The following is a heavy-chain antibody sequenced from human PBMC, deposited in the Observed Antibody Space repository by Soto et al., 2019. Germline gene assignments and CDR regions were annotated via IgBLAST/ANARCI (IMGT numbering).Heavy chain of an antibody. J-gene: IGHJ6*02. D-gene: IGHD6-13*01. V-gene: IGHV3-9*01. CDR3: AKDLLAAAGTGYYYYGMDV. CDR2: ISWNSGSI. CDR1: GFTFDDYA. Sequence: GGSLRLSCAASGFTFDDYAMHWVRQAPGKGLEWVSGISWNSGSIGYADSVKGRFTISRDNAKNSLYLQMNSLRAEDTALYYCAKDLLAAAGTGYYYYGMDVWGQGTTVTVSS.